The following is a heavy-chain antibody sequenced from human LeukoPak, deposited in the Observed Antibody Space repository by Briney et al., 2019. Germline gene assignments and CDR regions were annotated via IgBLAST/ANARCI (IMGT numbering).Heavy chain of an antibody. CDR2: ISYDGSNK. J-gene: IGHJ6*02. D-gene: IGHD2-2*02. CDR3: ARDGYCSSTSCYSYYYGMDV. V-gene: IGHV3-30-3*01. Sequence: GGSLRLSCAASGFTFSSYAMHWFRQAPGKGLEWVAVISYDGSNKYYADSVKGRFTISRDNSKNTLYLQMNSLRAEDTAVYYCARDGYCSSTSCYSYYYGMDVWGQGTTVTVSS. CDR1: GFTFSSYA.